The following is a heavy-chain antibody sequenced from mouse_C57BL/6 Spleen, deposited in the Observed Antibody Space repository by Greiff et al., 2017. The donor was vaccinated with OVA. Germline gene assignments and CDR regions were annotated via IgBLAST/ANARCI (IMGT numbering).Heavy chain of an antibody. J-gene: IGHJ1*03. Sequence: QVQLKQPGTELVKPGASVKLSCKASGYTFTSYWMHWVKQRPGQGLEWIGNINPSNGGTNYNEKFKIKATLTVDKSSSTAYMQLSSLTSEDSAVDYCAPNRDSYWYFDVWGTGTTVTVSS. CDR1: GYTFTSYW. CDR3: APNRDSYWYFDV. D-gene: IGHD5-2*01. CDR2: INPSNGGT. V-gene: IGHV1-53*01.